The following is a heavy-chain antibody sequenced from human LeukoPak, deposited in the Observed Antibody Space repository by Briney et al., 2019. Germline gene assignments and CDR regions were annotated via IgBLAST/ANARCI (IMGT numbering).Heavy chain of an antibody. D-gene: IGHD3-16*01. CDR1: GFTFSNCA. V-gene: IGHV3-23*01. Sequence: PGGSLRLSCAASGFTFSNCAMTWVRQTPGKGLEWVSAISGSGGSTYYADPVKGRFGISRDNSKNTLYMQMNSLRADDTAVYYCAKDWGGDLYYFDYWGQGILVTVSS. CDR3: AKDWGGDLYYFDY. CDR2: ISGSGGST. J-gene: IGHJ4*02.